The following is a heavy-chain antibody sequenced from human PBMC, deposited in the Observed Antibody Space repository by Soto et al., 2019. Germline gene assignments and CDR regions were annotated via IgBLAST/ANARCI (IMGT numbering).Heavy chain of an antibody. V-gene: IGHV4-61*01. CDR2: IYYSGST. D-gene: IGHD3-10*01. CDR1: GGSVSSGSYY. CDR3: ARGTYYYGSGSVWGYYYGMDV. Sequence: PSETLSLTCTVSGGSVSSGSYYWSWIRQPPGKGLEWIGYIYYSGSTNYNPSLKSRVTISVDTSKNQFSLKLSSVTAADTAVYYCARGTYYYGSGSVWGYYYGMDVWGQGTTVTVSS. J-gene: IGHJ6*02.